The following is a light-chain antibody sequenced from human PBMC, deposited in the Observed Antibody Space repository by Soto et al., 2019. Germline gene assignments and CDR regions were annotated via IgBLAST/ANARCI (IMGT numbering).Light chain of an antibody. V-gene: IGLV2-11*01. CDR2: DVS. J-gene: IGLJ3*02. CDR1: SSDVGGYNY. CDR3: SSYSSTSTPWV. Sequence: QSALTQPRSVSGSPGQSVTISCTGTSSDVGGYNYVSWYQHHPGKAPKLMIYDVSKRPSGVPDRFSGSKSGNTASLTISGLQAEDEADYYCSSYSSTSTPWVFGGGTKVTVL.